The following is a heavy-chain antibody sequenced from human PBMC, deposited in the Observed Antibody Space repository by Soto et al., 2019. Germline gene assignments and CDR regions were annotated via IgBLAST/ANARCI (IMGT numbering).Heavy chain of an antibody. V-gene: IGHV3-48*01. J-gene: IGHJ6*03. CDR1: GFILSDCA. D-gene: IGHD7-27*01. CDR3: ARDLSWGSNWYYYMDV. Sequence: PGGSLRLSCATSGFILSDCAMNWVRQAPGKGLEWVSYISSSSSVIDYADSVKGRFTVSRDNARNSLYLQMNSLRAEDTAVYYCARDLSWGSNWYYYMDVWGKGTPGTSSS. CDR2: ISSSSSVI.